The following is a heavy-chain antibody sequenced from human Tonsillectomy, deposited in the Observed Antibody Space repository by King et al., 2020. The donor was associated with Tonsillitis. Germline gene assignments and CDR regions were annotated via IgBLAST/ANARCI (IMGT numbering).Heavy chain of an antibody. CDR2: IIAYNGNT. CDR3: ARDRWEDGEAAFDL. J-gene: IGHJ3*01. D-gene: IGHD1-26*01. V-gene: IGHV1-18*01. CDR1: GYTFTSYG. Sequence: QLVQSGAEVKKPGASVKVSCKASGYTFTSYGISWVRQAPGQGLEWMGWIIAYNGNTNYAHTLQGRVTITTDTSTSTAYMGLRGLRSDDTAVYYCARDRWEDGEAAFDLWGQGTMVTVSS.